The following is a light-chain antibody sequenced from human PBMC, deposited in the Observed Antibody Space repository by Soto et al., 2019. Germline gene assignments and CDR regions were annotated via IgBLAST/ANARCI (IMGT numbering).Light chain of an antibody. V-gene: IGKV3-15*01. Sequence: EIVMTQSPATLSVSPGERATLSCRASQSVSSNLAWYQQKPGQAPRLLIYGASTRATGIPARFSGSGSGTDFTLTIRRLEPEDFAVYYCQQYGSSPPWTFGQGTKVDIK. CDR1: QSVSSN. CDR2: GAS. J-gene: IGKJ1*01. CDR3: QQYGSSPPWT.